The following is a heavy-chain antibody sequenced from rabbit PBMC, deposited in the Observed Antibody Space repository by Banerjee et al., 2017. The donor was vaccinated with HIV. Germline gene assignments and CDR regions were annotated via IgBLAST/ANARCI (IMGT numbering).Heavy chain of an antibody. V-gene: IGHV1S45*01. CDR2: IDSSDGDT. Sequence: QEQLVESGGGLVQPEGSLTLTCTASGFSFSNKAVICWVRQAPGKGLEWIACIDSSDGDTDYANWPKGRFTISKTSSTTVTLQMTSLTAADTATYFCARNYVNAFDPWGQGTLVTVS. D-gene: IGHD1-1*01. CDR1: GFSFSNKAV. J-gene: IGHJ2*01. CDR3: ARNYVNAFDP.